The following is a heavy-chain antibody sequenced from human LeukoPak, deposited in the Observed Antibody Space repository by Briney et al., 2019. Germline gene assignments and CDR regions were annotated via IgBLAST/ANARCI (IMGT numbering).Heavy chain of an antibody. V-gene: IGHV3-30*02. CDR3: AKGSYDCSTSRCPQYYYYMDV. CDR1: GFTFSSYG. J-gene: IGHJ6*03. D-gene: IGHD2-2*01. CDR2: IRYDGSEI. Sequence: PGGSLRLSCAAPGFTFSSYGMHSVRQAPGKGLEGVTFIRYDGSEIYYADSVKGRFTISRDNSRNKLDLQMNSLRAEDTAVYYCAKGSYDCSTSRCPQYYYYMDVWGKGTTVTVSS.